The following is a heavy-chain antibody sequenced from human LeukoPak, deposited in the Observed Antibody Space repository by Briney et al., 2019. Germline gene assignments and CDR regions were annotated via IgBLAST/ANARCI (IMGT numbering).Heavy chain of an antibody. CDR3: ARGRRMRCSSTSCYSLGY. Sequence: ASVKVSCKASRGTFSSYAISRVRQATGQEREWMGWMNSNRGKTRYAQKFQGRVTMTRNTSISTAYMELSSLRSEDTAVYYCARGRRMRCSSTSCYSLGYWGQGTLVTVSS. CDR2: MNSNRGKT. V-gene: IGHV1-8*02. J-gene: IGHJ4*02. D-gene: IGHD2-2*02. CDR1: RGTFSSYA.